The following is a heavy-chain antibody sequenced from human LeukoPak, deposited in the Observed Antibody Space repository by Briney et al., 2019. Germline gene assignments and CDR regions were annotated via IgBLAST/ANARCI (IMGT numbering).Heavy chain of an antibody. Sequence: GGSLRLSCAASGFTFSDYYMSWIRQAPGKGLEWVSYISSSGSTIYYADSVKGRFTISRDNAKNSLYLQMNSLRAEDTAVYYCASGALGLWLLGSFHYGSGSYEVWGQGTLVTVSS. CDR1: GFTFSDYY. CDR3: ASGALGLWLLGSFHYGSGSYEV. D-gene: IGHD3-10*01. CDR2: ISSSGSTI. V-gene: IGHV3-11*01. J-gene: IGHJ4*02.